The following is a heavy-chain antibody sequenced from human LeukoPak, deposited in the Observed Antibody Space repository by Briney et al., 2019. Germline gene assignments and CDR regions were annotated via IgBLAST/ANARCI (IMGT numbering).Heavy chain of an antibody. J-gene: IGHJ3*02. Sequence: GGSLRLSCAASGFTFSDHYMDWVRQAPGKGLEWVGRIRNKASSYTTEYAASGKGRFTISRDDSKNSLYLQMNSLKTEDTAVYYCARGGSGFGPGSIWGQGTMVTVSS. CDR1: GFTFSDHY. CDR3: ARGGSGFGPGSI. CDR2: IRNKASSYTT. D-gene: IGHD3-10*01. V-gene: IGHV3-72*01.